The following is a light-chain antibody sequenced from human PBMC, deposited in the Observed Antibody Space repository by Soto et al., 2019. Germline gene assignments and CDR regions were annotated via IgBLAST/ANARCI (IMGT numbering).Light chain of an antibody. J-gene: IGKJ4*01. CDR1: QSVSSSY. Sequence: EIVLTQSPGTLSLSPGERATLSCRASQSVSSSYLAWYQQKPGQAPRLLLYGASSRATGIPDRFSGSGSGTDFTLTISRLEPEDFAVYYCHQYDSSPLTFGGGTKVEIQ. V-gene: IGKV3-20*01. CDR2: GAS. CDR3: HQYDSSPLT.